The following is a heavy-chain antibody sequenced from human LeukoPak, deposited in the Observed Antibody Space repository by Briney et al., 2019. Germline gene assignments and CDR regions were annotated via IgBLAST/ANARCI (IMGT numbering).Heavy chain of an antibody. Sequence: SVKVSCKASGGTFSFYTLNWVRQAPGQGLEWMGGIVPKFGSTNYAQKFHDRLSITTDESTTTAYMELSSLRSEDTALYYCARDNLAPSGVKYFHLWGPGTLVTVSS. D-gene: IGHD3-16*02. CDR3: ARDNLAPSGVKYFHL. V-gene: IGHV1-69*05. J-gene: IGHJ1*01. CDR2: IVPKFGST. CDR1: GGTFSFYT.